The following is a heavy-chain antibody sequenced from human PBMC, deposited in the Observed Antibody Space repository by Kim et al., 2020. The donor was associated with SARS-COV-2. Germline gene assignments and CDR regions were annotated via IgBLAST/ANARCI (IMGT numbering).Heavy chain of an antibody. CDR2: IKEDGSEK. D-gene: IGHD1-26*01. Sequence: GSLRLSCAASGFTLSSSWMNWVRQAPGKGLEWVATIKEDGSEKYYVDSVKGRFTISRDNAKNSLFLQMNSLRVEDTAVYYCTRVSRSDGGDYWGQGTLVTVSS. V-gene: IGHV3-7*01. CDR3: TRVSRSDGGDY. CDR1: GFTLSSSW. J-gene: IGHJ4*02.